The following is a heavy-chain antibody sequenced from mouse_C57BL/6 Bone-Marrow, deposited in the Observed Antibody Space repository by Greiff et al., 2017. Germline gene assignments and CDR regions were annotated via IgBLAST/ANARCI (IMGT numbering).Heavy chain of an antibody. D-gene: IGHD1-1*01. CDR3: ARQNYYGSSYFDV. CDR2: ISNGGGST. CDR1: GFTFSDYY. Sequence: DVKLQESGGGLVQPGGSLKLSCAASGFTFSDYYMYWIRQTPEKRLEWVAYISNGGGSTYYPDTVKGRFTISRDNAKTTMYRQMSPLKSEDTAMYYCARQNYYGSSYFDVWGTGTTVTVSS. V-gene: IGHV5-12*01. J-gene: IGHJ1*03.